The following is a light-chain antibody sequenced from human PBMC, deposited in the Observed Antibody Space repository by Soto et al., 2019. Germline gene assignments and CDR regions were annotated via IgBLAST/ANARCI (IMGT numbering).Light chain of an antibody. CDR2: RNN. CDR1: SSNIGSNY. V-gene: IGLV1-47*01. CDR3: AAWGDSLSAL. J-gene: IGLJ2*01. Sequence: QSVLTQPPSASGTPGQRVTISCSGSSSNIGSNYVYWYQQLPGTAPKLLIYRNNHRPSGVPDRFSGSKSGTSASLGISGLRSKDEADYYCAAWGDSLSALFGGGTKLTVL.